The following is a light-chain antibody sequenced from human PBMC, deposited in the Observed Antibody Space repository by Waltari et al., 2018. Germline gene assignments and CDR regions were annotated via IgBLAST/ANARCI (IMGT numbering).Light chain of an antibody. J-gene: IGKJ2*01. V-gene: IGKV3-11*01. CDR2: DSS. CDR3: QRRTNWYA. CDR1: QSISTS. Sequence: ETVLTQSPATLSLSPGERATLSCTASQSISTSLAWYQQKPGQAPRLLIYDSSNRATGVPDRFSGSGSGTDFTLTISSLEPEDFAVYYCQRRTNWYAFGQGTKLEIK.